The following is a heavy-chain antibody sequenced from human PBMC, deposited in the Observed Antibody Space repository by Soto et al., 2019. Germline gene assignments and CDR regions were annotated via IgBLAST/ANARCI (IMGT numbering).Heavy chain of an antibody. D-gene: IGHD3-22*01. CDR2: IIPIFGTA. J-gene: IGHJ3*02. V-gene: IGHV1-69*13. CDR3: ASPAMIVVVITGNDAFDI. Sequence: GTSVKVSCEACGGSFSSYAISWVRQAPGQGLEWMGGIIPIFGTANYAQKFQGRVTITADESTSTAYMELSSLRSEDTAVYYCASPAMIVVVITGNDAFDIWGQGTMVTVSS. CDR1: GGSFSSYA.